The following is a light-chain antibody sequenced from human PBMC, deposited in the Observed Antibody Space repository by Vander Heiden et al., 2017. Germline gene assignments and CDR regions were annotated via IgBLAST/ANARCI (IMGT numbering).Light chain of an antibody. CDR3: QQRSTWST. Sequence: EIVLTPSPATLSLSRGDRDTLSCRASQSVSSYLAWYQQNPGQAPRLIIDDASNSDKGSPGSVSGSGDETDFTLTSSRRENEDFAFYYAQQRSTWSTFGQGTQLDIK. CDR1: QSVSSY. V-gene: IGKV3-11*01. J-gene: IGKJ5*01. CDR2: DAS.